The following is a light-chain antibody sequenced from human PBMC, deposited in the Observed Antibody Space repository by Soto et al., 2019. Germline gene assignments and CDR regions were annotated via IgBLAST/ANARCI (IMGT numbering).Light chain of an antibody. CDR3: SSWDDSLNQVV. Sequence: QSVLTQPPSVSAAPNRRVAISCSGGNSNIGAHGVSWYQQIPGKAPKLLVLFDDLLPAGVPDRFSGSKSGTSASLAISGLQSDDEADYYCSSWDDSLNQVVFGGGTKVTVL. J-gene: IGLJ2*01. CDR2: FDD. V-gene: IGLV1-36*01. CDR1: NSNIGAHG.